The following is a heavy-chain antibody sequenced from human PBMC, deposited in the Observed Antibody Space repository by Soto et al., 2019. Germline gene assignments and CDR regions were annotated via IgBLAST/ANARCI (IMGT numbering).Heavy chain of an antibody. V-gene: IGHV1-69*13. CDR1: GGTFSSYA. J-gene: IGHJ5*02. D-gene: IGHD3-16*01. CDR2: IIPIFGTA. CDR3: AREPGIMITFGGVRGPNWFDP. Sequence: SVKVSCKASGGTFSSYAISWVRQAPGQGLEWMGGIIPIFGTANYAQKFQGRVTITADESTSTAYMELSSLRSEDTAVYYCAREPGIMITFGGVRGPNWFDPWGQGTLVTVSS.